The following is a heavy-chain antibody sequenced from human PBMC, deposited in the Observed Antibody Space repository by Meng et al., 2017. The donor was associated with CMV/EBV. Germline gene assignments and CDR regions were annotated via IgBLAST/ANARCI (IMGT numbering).Heavy chain of an antibody. CDR1: GGTFSSYA. V-gene: IGHV1-69*05. J-gene: IGHJ5*02. CDR2: IIPIFGTA. Sequence: SVKVSCKASGGTFSSYAISWVRQAPGQGREWRGGIIPIFGTANYAQKFQGRVTITTDEATSTAYMELSSLRSEDTAVYYCARDCSSTSCYMEELNWFDPWGQGTLVTVSS. CDR3: ARDCSSTSCYMEELNWFDP. D-gene: IGHD2-2*02.